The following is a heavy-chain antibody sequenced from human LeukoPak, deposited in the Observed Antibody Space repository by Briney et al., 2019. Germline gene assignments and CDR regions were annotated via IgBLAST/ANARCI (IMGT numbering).Heavy chain of an antibody. D-gene: IGHD3-16*01. CDR3: ARDLRRSWGPGDDY. Sequence: SETLSLTCTVSGGSISSSSYYWGWIRQPPGKGLEWIGSIYYSGSTYYNPSLKSRVTISVDTSKNQFSLKLSSVTAADTAVYYCARDLRRSWGPGDDYWGQGTLVTVSS. CDR2: IYYSGST. J-gene: IGHJ4*02. CDR1: GGSISSSSYY. V-gene: IGHV4-39*07.